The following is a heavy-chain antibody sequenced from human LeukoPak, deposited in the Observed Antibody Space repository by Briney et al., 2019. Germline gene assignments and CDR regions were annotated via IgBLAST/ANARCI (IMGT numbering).Heavy chain of an antibody. Sequence: GEALKISCKGSGYSFTSYWIGWVRQMPGKGLEWMGIIYPGDSDTRYSPSFQGQATISADKSISTSYVLWRSLKDSDTAMYYYARQKAFDIWGQGTMVTVSS. CDR1: GYSFTSYW. CDR3: ARQKAFDI. CDR2: IYPGDSDT. J-gene: IGHJ3*02. V-gene: IGHV5-51*01.